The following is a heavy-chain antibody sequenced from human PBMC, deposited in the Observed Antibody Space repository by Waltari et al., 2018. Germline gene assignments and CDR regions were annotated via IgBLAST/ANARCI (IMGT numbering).Heavy chain of an antibody. CDR3: ARDDVDSSAFGGF. D-gene: IGHD3-16*01. CDR1: GYIFSNYG. J-gene: IGHJ4*02. CDR2: ISGYNGDA. Sequence: QLVQSGAEVKKPGASVKVSCKGSGYIFSNYGVTWLRQAPGQGLEWMGWISGYNGDAKYEEKVEGRVTMTRDTATSTAYMEIRGLRSDDTAVYFCARDDVDSSAFGGFWGQGTQVTVSS. V-gene: IGHV1-18*01.